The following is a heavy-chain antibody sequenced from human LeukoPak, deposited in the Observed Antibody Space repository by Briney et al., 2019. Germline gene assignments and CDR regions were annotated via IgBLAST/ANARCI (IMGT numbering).Heavy chain of an antibody. CDR1: GGSISSYY. Sequence: PSETLSLTCTVSGGSISSYYWSWVRQPPGKGLEWIGYIYYSGNTNYNPSLKCRVTISVDTSKNQFSLKPSSVTAADTAVYYCARPNANGGWFPFDYWGQGTLVTVSS. CDR3: ARPNANGGWFPFDY. V-gene: IGHV4-59*08. D-gene: IGHD6-19*01. J-gene: IGHJ4*02. CDR2: IYYSGNT.